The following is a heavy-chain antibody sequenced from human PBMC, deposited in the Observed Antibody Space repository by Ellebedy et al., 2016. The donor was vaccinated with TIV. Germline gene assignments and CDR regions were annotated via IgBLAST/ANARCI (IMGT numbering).Heavy chain of an antibody. V-gene: IGHV3-33*08. D-gene: IGHD5-18*01. Sequence: GGSLRLSCAASGFTFSSYGMHWVRQAPGKGLEWVAVIWYDGSNEYYADSVKGRFTISRDNSKNTLYLQMNSLRAEDTAVYYCARDSVGLYSIQLWSNFDYWGQGTLVTVSS. J-gene: IGHJ4*02. CDR1: GFTFSSYG. CDR2: IWYDGSNE. CDR3: ARDSVGLYSIQLWSNFDY.